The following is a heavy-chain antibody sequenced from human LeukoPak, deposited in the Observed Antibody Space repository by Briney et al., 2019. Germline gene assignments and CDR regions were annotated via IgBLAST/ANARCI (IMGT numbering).Heavy chain of an antibody. V-gene: IGHV3-9*03. CDR1: GFTFDDYA. CDR2: ISWNSGSI. D-gene: IGHD1-26*01. Sequence: PGRSLRLSCAASGFTFDDYAMHWVRQAPGKGLEWVSGISWNSGSIGYADSVKGRFTISRDNAKNSLYLQMNSLRAEDMALYYCAREWVRSYYSRYWYFDLWGRGTLVTVSS. J-gene: IGHJ2*01. CDR3: AREWVRSYYSRYWYFDL.